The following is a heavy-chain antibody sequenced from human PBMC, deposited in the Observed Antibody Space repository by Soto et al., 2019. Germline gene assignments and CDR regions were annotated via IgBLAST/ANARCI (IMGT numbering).Heavy chain of an antibody. CDR2: IYWNDDK. Sequence: QITLKESGLTLVKPTQTLTLTCTFSGFSLSSIAVSGGGVGWFRQPPGKALEWLALIYWNDDKRYSPSLKSRLTITKDTSRNQVVITVTNMDPTDTATYYCAHRPNWVSNYGRVAFDVWGQGTRVTVSS. V-gene: IGHV2-5*01. CDR3: AHRPNWVSNYGRVAFDV. CDR1: GFSLSSIAVSGGG. J-gene: IGHJ3*01. D-gene: IGHD3-10*01.